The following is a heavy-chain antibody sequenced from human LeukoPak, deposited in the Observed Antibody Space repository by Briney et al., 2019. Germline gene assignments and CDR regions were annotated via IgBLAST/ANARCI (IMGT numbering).Heavy chain of an antibody. Sequence: ETLFLTCTVSGGSISSYSWNWIRQPPGKGLEWVSYISSSSSTIYYADSVKGRFTISRDNAKNSLYLQMNSLRAEDTAVYYCARDYRYSSSWYPNYYFDYWGQGTLVTVSS. J-gene: IGHJ4*02. CDR2: ISSSSSTI. V-gene: IGHV3-48*01. CDR1: GGSISSYS. D-gene: IGHD6-13*01. CDR3: ARDYRYSSSWYPNYYFDY.